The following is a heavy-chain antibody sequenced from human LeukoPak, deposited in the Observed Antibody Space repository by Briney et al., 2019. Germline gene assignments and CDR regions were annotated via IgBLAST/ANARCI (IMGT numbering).Heavy chain of an antibody. J-gene: IGHJ4*02. Sequence: SETLSLTCTVSGGSISSSSYCWGWIRQPPGKGLEWIGSIYYSGSTYYNPSLKSRATISVDTSKNQFSLKLSSVTAADTAVYYCARPGQTGTRNWGQGTLVTVSS. D-gene: IGHD1-7*01. CDR2: IYYSGST. CDR1: GGSISSSSYC. V-gene: IGHV4-39*01. CDR3: ARPGQTGTRN.